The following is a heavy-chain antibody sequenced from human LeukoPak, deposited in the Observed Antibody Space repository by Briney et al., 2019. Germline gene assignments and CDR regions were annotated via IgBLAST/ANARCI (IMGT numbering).Heavy chain of an antibody. CDR3: ARLGTAVFDY. V-gene: IGHV3-30-3*01. D-gene: IGHD2-21*01. CDR2: ISYDGSNK. J-gene: IGHJ4*02. CDR1: GFTFSSYA. Sequence: GRSLRLSCAASGFTFSSYAMHWVRQAPGKGLEWVAVISYDGSNKYYADSVKGRFTISRDNSKNTLYLQMNSLRAEDTAVYYCARLGTAVFDYWGQGTLVTVSS.